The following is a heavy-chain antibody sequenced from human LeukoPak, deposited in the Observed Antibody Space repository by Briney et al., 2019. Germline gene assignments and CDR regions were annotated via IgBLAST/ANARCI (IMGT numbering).Heavy chain of an antibody. CDR2: IYPGDSDT. D-gene: IGHD2-2*01. Sequence: GESLKISCQGSGYSFTSYWIGWVRQLPGKGLEWMGIIYPGDSDTRYSPSFQGQVTISADKSISTAYLQWSSLKASDTAMYYCARRLVPAATNSYYFDYWGQGTLVTVSS. CDR1: GYSFTSYW. J-gene: IGHJ4*02. CDR3: ARRLVPAATNSYYFDY. V-gene: IGHV5-51*01.